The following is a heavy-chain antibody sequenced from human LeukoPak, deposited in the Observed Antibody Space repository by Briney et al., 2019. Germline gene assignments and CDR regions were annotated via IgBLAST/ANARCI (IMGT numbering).Heavy chain of an antibody. CDR3: ARHGLVAARHAFDI. J-gene: IGHJ3*02. CDR2: IYSTEGT. D-gene: IGHD2-15*01. Sequence: SETLSLTCTVSGGSISANYWIWMRQPAGKGLEYIGRIYSTEGTNYNPSLKSRVTLSADTSKNQFSLKLSSVTAADTAVYYCARHGLVAARHAFDIWGQGTMVTVSS. V-gene: IGHV4-4*07. CDR1: GGSISANY.